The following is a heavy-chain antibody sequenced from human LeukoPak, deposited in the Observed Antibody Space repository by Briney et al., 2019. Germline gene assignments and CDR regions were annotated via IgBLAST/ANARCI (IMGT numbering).Heavy chain of an antibody. CDR1: GYTFTSYG. Sequence: GASVKVSCKASGYTFTSYGISWVRQAPGQGLEWMGWISAYNGNTNYAQKLQGRVTMTTDTSTSTAYMELRSLRSDDTAVYYCARGVLLWFGQGGYYMDVWGKGTTVTVSS. D-gene: IGHD3-10*01. CDR3: ARGVLLWFGQGGYYMDV. V-gene: IGHV1-18*01. J-gene: IGHJ6*03. CDR2: ISAYNGNT.